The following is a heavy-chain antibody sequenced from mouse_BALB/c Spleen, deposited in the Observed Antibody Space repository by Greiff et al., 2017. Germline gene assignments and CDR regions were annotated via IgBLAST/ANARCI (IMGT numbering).Heavy chain of an antibody. D-gene: IGHD1-1*01. Sequence: DVQLVESGGGLVKPGGSLKLSCAASGFTFSSYTMSWVRQTPEKRLEWVATISSGGSYTYYPDSVKGRFTISRDNAKNTLYLQMSSLKSEDTAMYYCTRDREVVDTYYAMDYWGQGTSVTVSA. CDR1: GFTFSSYT. J-gene: IGHJ4*01. CDR3: TRDREVVDTYYAMDY. CDR2: ISSGGSYT. V-gene: IGHV5-6-4*01.